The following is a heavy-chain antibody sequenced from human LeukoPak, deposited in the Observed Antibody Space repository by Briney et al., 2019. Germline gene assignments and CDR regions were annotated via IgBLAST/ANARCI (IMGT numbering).Heavy chain of an antibody. Sequence: NPSETLSLTCAVYGGAFSGYYWSGIRQPPGKGLEWIGEINHSGSTNCNPSLKSRVTISVETSKNQCSLKLSSVTAADTAVYYCATAYCGGDCYSVAYWGQGTLVTVSS. CDR3: ATAYCGGDCYSVAY. V-gene: IGHV4-34*01. CDR2: INHSGST. D-gene: IGHD2-21*02. CDR1: GGAFSGYY. J-gene: IGHJ4*02.